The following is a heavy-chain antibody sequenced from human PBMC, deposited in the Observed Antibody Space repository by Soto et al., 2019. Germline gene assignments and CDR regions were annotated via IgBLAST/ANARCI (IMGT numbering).Heavy chain of an antibody. CDR2: IYWDDDK. CDR3: AHVYGGYDNFDY. V-gene: IGHV2-5*02. Sequence: QITLKESGPTLVKPTQTLTLTCTFSGFSLSTSGVGVGWIRQPPGKALEWLALIYWDDDKRYSPSLKSRLTITKDTSNNQVVLTMPNMDPVDTATYYCAHVYGGYDNFDYWGQGTLVTVSS. CDR1: GFSLSTSGVG. J-gene: IGHJ4*02. D-gene: IGHD5-12*01.